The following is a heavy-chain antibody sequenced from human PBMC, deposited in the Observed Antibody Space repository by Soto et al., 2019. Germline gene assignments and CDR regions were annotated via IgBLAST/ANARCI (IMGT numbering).Heavy chain of an antibody. CDR1: GYTFTGYY. J-gene: IGHJ6*02. D-gene: IGHD2-2*01. V-gene: IGHV1-2*04. Sequence: ASVKVSCKASGYTFTGYYMHWVRQAPGQGLEWMGWINPNIGGTNYAQKFQGWVTMTRDTSISTAYMELSRLRSDDTAVYYCARDQSLSIVVVPADYGMDVWGQGTTVTVSS. CDR3: ARDQSLSIVVVPADYGMDV. CDR2: INPNIGGT.